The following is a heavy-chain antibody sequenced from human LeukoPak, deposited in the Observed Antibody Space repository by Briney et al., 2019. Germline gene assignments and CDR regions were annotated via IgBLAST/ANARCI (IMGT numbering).Heavy chain of an antibody. Sequence: GRSLRLSCAASGFTFSSYAMHWVRQAPGKGLEWVAVISYDGSNKYYADSVKGRFTISRDNSKNTLYLQMNSLRAEDTVVYYCARDRRIAAAGTALDYWGQGTLVTVSS. CDR1: GFTFSSYA. CDR2: ISYDGSNK. CDR3: ARDRRIAAAGTALDY. J-gene: IGHJ4*02. D-gene: IGHD6-13*01. V-gene: IGHV3-30-3*01.